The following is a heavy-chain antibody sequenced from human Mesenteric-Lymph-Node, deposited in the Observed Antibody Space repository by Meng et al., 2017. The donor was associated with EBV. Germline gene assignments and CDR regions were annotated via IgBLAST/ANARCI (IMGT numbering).Heavy chain of an antibody. CDR2: IYYSGTT. Sequence: QVQLQESGQGLVKPSETLSLTCTVSGGSIDNYYWSWIRQPPGKGLEWIGYIYYSGTTNSNPSLKSRVTISLDTPKNQFSLKLSSVTAADTAVYYCARENVGVFDYWGQGTLVTVSS. CDR1: GGSIDNYY. V-gene: IGHV4-59*01. CDR3: ARENVGVFDY. J-gene: IGHJ4*02. D-gene: IGHD1-26*01.